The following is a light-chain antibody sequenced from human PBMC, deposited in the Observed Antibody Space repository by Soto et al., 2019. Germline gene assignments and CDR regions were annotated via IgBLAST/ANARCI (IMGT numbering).Light chain of an antibody. V-gene: IGKV1-5*03. J-gene: IGKJ4*01. Sequence: DIPMTQSPSTLSASVGDRVTITCRASQSVSTWLAWYPQKPGKVPKLLIYKAYSLESGVPSRFSGSGSGTEFTLTISSLQPDDVATYYCQQYNSNPLTFGGGTKVEIK. CDR2: KAY. CDR3: QQYNSNPLT. CDR1: QSVSTW.